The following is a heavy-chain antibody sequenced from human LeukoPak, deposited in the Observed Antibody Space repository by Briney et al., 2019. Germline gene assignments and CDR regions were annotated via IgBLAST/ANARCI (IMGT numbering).Heavy chain of an antibody. J-gene: IGHJ6*02. CDR2: ISSSSSYI. CDR1: GFTFSSYS. Sequence: GGSLRLSCAASGFTFSSYSMIWVRQAPGKGLEWVSSISSSSSYIYYADSVKGRFTISRDNAKNSLYLQMNSLRAEDTAVYYCARAAYYDILTGYYNYYYGMDVWGQGTTVTVSS. D-gene: IGHD3-9*01. V-gene: IGHV3-21*01. CDR3: ARAAYYDILTGYYNYYYGMDV.